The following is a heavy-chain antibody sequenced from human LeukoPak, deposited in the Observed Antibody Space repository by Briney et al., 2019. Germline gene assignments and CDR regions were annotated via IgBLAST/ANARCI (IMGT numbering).Heavy chain of an antibody. CDR3: ATAYPPSSSWYYFDY. D-gene: IGHD6-13*01. J-gene: IGHJ4*02. CDR2: FDPEDGGT. V-gene: IGHV1-24*01. Sequence: ASVKVSCKVSGYTLTELPMHWVRQAPGKGLEWMGGFDPEDGGTIYAQKFQGRVTMTEDTSTDTAYMELSSLRSEDTAVYYCATAYPPSSSWYYFDYWGQGTLVTVSS. CDR1: GYTLTELP.